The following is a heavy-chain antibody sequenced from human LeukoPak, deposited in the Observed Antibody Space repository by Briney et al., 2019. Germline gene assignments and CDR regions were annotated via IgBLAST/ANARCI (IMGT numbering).Heavy chain of an antibody. CDR2: MNQDGSEK. J-gene: IGHJ4*02. Sequence: PGGSLRLSCAASGFTFSSYSMSWVRQAPGKGLEWVANMNQDGSEKYYVDSVEGRFIISRDNAKNSLYLQMNSLRVEDTAVYYCARHCSSTNCRAYWGQGTLVTVSS. V-gene: IGHV3-7*01. CDR3: ARHCSSTNCRAY. D-gene: IGHD2-2*01. CDR1: GFTFSSYS.